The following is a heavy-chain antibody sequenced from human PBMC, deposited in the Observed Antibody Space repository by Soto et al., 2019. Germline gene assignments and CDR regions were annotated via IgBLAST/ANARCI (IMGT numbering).Heavy chain of an antibody. D-gene: IGHD2-15*01. CDR3: ARRECSGGTCSFDH. V-gene: IGHV4-39*01. J-gene: IGHJ5*02. CDR2: IHYTGST. CDR1: GGYISSSNYY. Sequence: SVPLSLTCTVAGGYISSSNYYRAWISQPPGKGLEWIGSIHYTGSTYYNPSLKSRVTISVDTSKNQFSLKLTSVSAADTAVYYCARRECSGGTCSFDHWGQGTLVTVSS.